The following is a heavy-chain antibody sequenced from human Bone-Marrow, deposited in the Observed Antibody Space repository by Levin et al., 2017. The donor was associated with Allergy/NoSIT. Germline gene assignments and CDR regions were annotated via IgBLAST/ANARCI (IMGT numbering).Heavy chain of an antibody. CDR1: GDSITSGDYY. Sequence: PSETLSLTCAVSGDSITSGDYYWSWVRQTPGRGLEWLGHIEHSGDTYYNPSLESRITISVDTSKNQFSLRLRSVTVADTAMYFCARVGNYLGPWGQGILVTVSS. CDR3: ARVGNYLGP. V-gene: IGHV4-30-4*01. J-gene: IGHJ5*02. D-gene: IGHD1-7*01. CDR2: IEHSGDT.